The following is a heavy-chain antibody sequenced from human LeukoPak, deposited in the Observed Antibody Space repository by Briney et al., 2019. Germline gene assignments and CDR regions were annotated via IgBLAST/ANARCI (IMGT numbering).Heavy chain of an antibody. CDR2: IIDSGNSI. CDR1: GFTFSSCA. Sequence: GGSLRLSCAASGFTFSSCAMSWVRQAPGKGLEWVSTIIDSGNSIYYADSAEGRFTISRDNSKNTLYLQMNSLRAEDTAVYYCARDWVLYFYYGVDVWGQGTTVTVSS. CDR3: ARDWVLYFYYGVDV. D-gene: IGHD2-21*01. V-gene: IGHV3-23*01. J-gene: IGHJ6*02.